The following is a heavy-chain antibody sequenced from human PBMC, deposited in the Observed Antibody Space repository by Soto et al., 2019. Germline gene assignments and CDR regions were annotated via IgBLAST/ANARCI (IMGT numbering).Heavy chain of an antibody. J-gene: IGHJ1*01. V-gene: IGHV3-33*01. CDR2: IWYDGSNK. D-gene: IGHD2-21*02. CDR3: ARDGCGGDCYYFQH. Sequence: GGSLRLSCAASGFTFSSYGMHWVRQAPGKGLEWVAVIWYDGSNKYYADSVKGRFTISRDNSKNTLYLQMNSLRAEDTAVYYCARDGCGGDCYYFQHWGQGTLVTVSS. CDR1: GFTFSSYG.